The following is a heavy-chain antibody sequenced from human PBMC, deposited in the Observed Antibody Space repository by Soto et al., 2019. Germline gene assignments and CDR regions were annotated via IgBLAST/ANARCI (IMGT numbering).Heavy chain of an antibody. CDR3: AREGTDDAFDI. Sequence: QLQLQESGPGLVKPSETLSLTCTVSGGSISSSSYYWGWIRQPPGKGLEWIGSIYYSGSTYYNPSLKSRVTLSVDTSKNQFSRKLSSVTAADTAVYYCAREGTDDAFDIWGQGTMVTVSS. V-gene: IGHV4-39*01. CDR1: GGSISSSSYY. J-gene: IGHJ3*02. CDR2: IYYSGST. D-gene: IGHD1-1*01.